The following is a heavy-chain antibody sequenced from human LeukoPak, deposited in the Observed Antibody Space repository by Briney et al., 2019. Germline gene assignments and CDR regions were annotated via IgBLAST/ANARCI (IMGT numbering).Heavy chain of an antibody. CDR3: ARVRISRMGFDY. J-gene: IGHJ4*02. CDR1: GYTFTGYY. Sequence: ASVKVSCKASGYTFTGYYMHWVRQAPGQGLEWMGWINPNSGGTNYAQQLQGRVTMTRDTSISTAYMELSRLRSDDTAVYYCARVRISRMGFDYWGQGTLVTVSS. CDR2: INPNSGGT. V-gene: IGHV1-2*02.